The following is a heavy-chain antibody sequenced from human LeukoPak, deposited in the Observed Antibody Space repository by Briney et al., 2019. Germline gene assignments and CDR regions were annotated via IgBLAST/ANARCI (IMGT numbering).Heavy chain of an antibody. CDR3: ARDSLHLLWFGELPRFDP. V-gene: IGHV3-7*01. CDR2: IKQDGSEK. CDR1: GFTFSSYW. J-gene: IGHJ5*02. Sequence: LPGGSLRLSCAASGFTFSSYWMSWVRQAPGKGLEWVANIKQDGSEKYYVDSVKGRFTISRDNAKNSLYLQMNSLRAEDTAVYYCARDSLHLLWFGELPRFDPWGQGTLVTVSS. D-gene: IGHD3-10*01.